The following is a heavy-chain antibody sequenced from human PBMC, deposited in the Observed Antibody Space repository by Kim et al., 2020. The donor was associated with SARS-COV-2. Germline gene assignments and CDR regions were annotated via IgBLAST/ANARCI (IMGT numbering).Heavy chain of an antibody. CDR1: GFTFSSHG. Sequence: GGSLRLSCVASGFTFSSHGMHWVRQAPGKGLEWVAIIPFIGINERYADSVKGRFTISRDDSKNTLYLQMNSLRVEDSGVYFCARVELERLHDYYYAMDVWGPGTPVIVSS. D-gene: IGHD1-1*01. J-gene: IGHJ6*02. CDR2: IPFIGINE. V-gene: IGHV3-30*03. CDR3: ARVELERLHDYYYAMDV.